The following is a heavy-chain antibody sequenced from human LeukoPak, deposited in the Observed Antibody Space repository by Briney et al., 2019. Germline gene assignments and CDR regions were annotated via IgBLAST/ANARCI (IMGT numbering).Heavy chain of an antibody. D-gene: IGHD2/OR15-2a*01. CDR1: GGTFSSYA. V-gene: IGHV1-69*13. CDR2: IIPIFGTA. CDR3: AGGNSRRGPFDY. Sequence: SVKVSCKASGGTFSSYAISWVRQAPGQGLEWMGGIIPIFGTANYAQKFQGRVTITADESTSTAYMELSSLRSEDTAVYYCAGGNSRRGPFDYWGQGTLVTVSS. J-gene: IGHJ4*02.